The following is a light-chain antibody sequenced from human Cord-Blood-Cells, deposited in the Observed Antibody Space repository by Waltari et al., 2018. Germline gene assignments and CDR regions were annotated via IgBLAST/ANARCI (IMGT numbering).Light chain of an antibody. J-gene: IGLJ1*01. CDR2: DVS. CDR1: SSDGGGYNY. V-gene: IGLV2-14*01. Sequence: QSALTQPDYVSGSPGQSITISCAGTSSDGGGYNYVSWYQQHPGKAPKLMIYDVSNRPSGVSNRFSGSKSGNTASLTISGRQAEDEADYYCSSYTSSSTYVFGTGTKVTVL. CDR3: SSYTSSSTYV.